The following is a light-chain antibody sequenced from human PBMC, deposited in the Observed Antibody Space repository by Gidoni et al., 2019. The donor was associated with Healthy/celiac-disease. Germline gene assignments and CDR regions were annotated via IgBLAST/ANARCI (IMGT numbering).Light chain of an antibody. CDR2: SNN. CDR3: AAWDDSPSYV. Sequence: QSVLTQPPSASGTPGQRVTLSCSESSSNIGSNTVNWYQQLPGTAPKLLIYSNNQRPSGVPDQFSGSKSGTSASRASSGLQSEDEADYYCAAWDDSPSYVFGTGTKVTVL. CDR1: SSNIGSNT. V-gene: IGLV1-44*01. J-gene: IGLJ1*01.